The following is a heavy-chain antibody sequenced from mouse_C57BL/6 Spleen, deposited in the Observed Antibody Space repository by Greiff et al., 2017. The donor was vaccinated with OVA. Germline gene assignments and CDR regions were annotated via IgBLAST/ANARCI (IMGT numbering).Heavy chain of an antibody. CDR2: IYPGDGDP. CDR3: ARRAVDGYFSY. D-gene: IGHD2-3*01. Sequence: VQLQQSGAELVKPGASVKISCKASGYAFSSYWMNWVKQRPGKGLEWIGQIYPGDGDPNYNGKFKGKATLTADKSSSTAYMQLSILTSEYSAVYFCARRAVDGYFSYWGQGTLFTVSA. CDR1: GYAFSSYW. J-gene: IGHJ3*01. V-gene: IGHV1-80*01.